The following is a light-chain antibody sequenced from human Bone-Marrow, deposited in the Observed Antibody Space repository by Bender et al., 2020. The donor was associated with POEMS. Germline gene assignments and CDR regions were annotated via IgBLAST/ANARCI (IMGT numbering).Light chain of an antibody. CDR3: SSYTRSSTSV. CDR2: EGS. CDR1: SSDLGSYSF. J-gene: IGLJ3*02. Sequence: QSALTQPASVSGSPGQSITLSCTGISSDLGSYSFVSWYQYNPGKAPKLIISEGSKRPSGVSARFSGSKSGDTASLTISGLQAEDEADYYCSSYTRSSTSVFGGGTKLTVL. V-gene: IGLV2-14*02.